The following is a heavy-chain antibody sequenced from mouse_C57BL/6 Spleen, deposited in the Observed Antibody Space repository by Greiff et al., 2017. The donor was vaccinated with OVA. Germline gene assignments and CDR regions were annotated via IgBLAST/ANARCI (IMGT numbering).Heavy chain of an antibody. CDR2: FTMYSDAT. J-gene: IGHJ4*01. V-gene: IGHV1-49*01. CDR3: AGSVYYGSSPHYAMDY. D-gene: IGHD1-1*01. Sequence: LQQPGAELVRPGSSVKLSCKDSYFAFMASAMHWVKQRPGHGLEWIGSFTMYSDATEYSENFKGKATLTANTSSSTAYMELSSLTSEDSAVYYCAGSVYYGSSPHYAMDYWGQGTSVTVAS. CDR1: YFAFMASA.